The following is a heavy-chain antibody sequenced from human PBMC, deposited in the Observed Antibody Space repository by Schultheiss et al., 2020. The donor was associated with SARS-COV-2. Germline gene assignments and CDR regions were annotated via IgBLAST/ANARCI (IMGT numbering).Heavy chain of an antibody. J-gene: IGHJ6*02. Sequence: GGSLRLSCAASGFTFSSYAMHWVRQAPGKGLEWVAVISYDGSNKYYADSVKGRFTISRDNSKNTLYLQMNSLRAEDTAVYYCAREVDSSGYYPPFYYYYGMDVWGQGTTVTVSS. CDR1: GFTFSSYA. CDR3: AREVDSSGYYPPFYYYYGMDV. CDR2: ISYDGSNK. V-gene: IGHV3-30-3*01. D-gene: IGHD3-22*01.